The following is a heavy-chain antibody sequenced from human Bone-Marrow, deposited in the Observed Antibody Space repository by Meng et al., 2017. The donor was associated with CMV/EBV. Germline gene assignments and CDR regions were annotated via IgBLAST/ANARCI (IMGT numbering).Heavy chain of an antibody. Sequence: GESLKISCAASGFTFSSYWMSWVRQAPGKGLEWVSGISGSGGRTYYANSVKGRFTISRDNAKNTLYLQMHSLRAEDTAVYYCASEYCDSTTCYDYWGQGTLVTVSS. CDR2: ISGSGGRT. V-gene: IGHV3-23*01. CDR1: GFTFSSYW. J-gene: IGHJ4*02. D-gene: IGHD2/OR15-2a*01. CDR3: ASEYCDSTTCYDY.